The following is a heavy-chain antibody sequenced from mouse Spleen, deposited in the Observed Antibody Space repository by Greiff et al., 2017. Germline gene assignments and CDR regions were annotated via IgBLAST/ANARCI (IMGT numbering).Heavy chain of an antibody. D-gene: IGHD3-2*01. J-gene: IGHJ3*01. CDR2: ISSGGSYT. CDR1: GFTFSSYA. V-gene: IGHV5-9-1*01. Sequence: EVKVVESGGGLVKPGGSLKLSCAASGFTFSSYAMSWVRQTPEKRLEWVATISSGGSYTYYPDSVKGRFTISRDNAKNTLYLQMSSLRSEDTAMYYCARRGDSSGYGFAYWGQGTLVTVSA. CDR3: ARRGDSSGYGFAY.